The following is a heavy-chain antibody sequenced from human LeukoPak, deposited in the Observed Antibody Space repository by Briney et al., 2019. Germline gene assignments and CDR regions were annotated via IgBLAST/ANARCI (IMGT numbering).Heavy chain of an antibody. CDR2: INPNSGGT. CDR1: GYTFTSYD. V-gene: IGHV1-2*02. D-gene: IGHD3-22*01. Sequence: ASVKVSCKASGYTFTSYDINWVRQATGQGLEWMGWINPNSGGTNYAQKFQGRVTMTRDTSISTAYMELSRLRSDDTAVYYCARIDDYYDSSGYVNWFDPWGQGTLVTVSS. CDR3: ARIDDYYDSSGYVNWFDP. J-gene: IGHJ5*02.